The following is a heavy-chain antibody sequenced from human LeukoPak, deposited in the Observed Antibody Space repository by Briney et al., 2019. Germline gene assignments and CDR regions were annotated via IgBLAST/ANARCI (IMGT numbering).Heavy chain of an antibody. D-gene: IGHD4-17*01. Sequence: ASVKVSCKASGYTFTGYYMHWVRQAPGQGLEWMGWINPNSGGTNYAQRFQGRVTMTRDTSISTAYMELSRLRSDDTAVYYCARGASGVSTVTTSWFDPWCQGTLVTVSS. CDR2: INPNSGGT. J-gene: IGHJ5*02. CDR1: GYTFTGYY. V-gene: IGHV1-2*02. CDR3: ARGASGVSTVTTSWFDP.